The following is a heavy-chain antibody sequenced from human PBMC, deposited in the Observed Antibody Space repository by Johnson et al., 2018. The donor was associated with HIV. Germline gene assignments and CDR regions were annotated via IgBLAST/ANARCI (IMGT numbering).Heavy chain of an antibody. CDR1: GFTFSSYG. CDR3: ARDRAEWELGLLDI. V-gene: IGHV3-30*03. D-gene: IGHD1-26*01. J-gene: IGHJ3*02. Sequence: QVQLVESGGGVVQPGRSLRLSCVASGFTFSSYGMHWVRQAPGKGLEWVAIVSYDGSKKYYPDSVKGRFTISRDNSKNTLYLQMNSLRAEDTAVYYCARDRAEWELGLLDIWGQGTMVTVSS. CDR2: VSYDGSKK.